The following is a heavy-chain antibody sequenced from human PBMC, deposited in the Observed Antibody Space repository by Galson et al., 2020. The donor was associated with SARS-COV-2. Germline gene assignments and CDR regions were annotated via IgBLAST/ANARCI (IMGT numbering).Heavy chain of an antibody. CDR1: GGSFTGHY. Sequence: SQASETLSLTCAVYGGSFTGHYWNWIRQSPGKGLQWIGEINHSGSTEYISSLKSRVTMSVDRSKNQFSLKLSSVTAADTAVYYCARDSPGADGMDVWGQGTTVTVSS. CDR2: INHSGST. D-gene: IGHD1-26*01. J-gene: IGHJ6*02. CDR3: ARDSPGADGMDV. V-gene: IGHV4-34*01.